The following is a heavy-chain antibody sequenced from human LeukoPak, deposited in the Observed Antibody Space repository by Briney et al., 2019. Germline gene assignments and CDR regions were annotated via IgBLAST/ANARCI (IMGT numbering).Heavy chain of an antibody. CDR3: ARESLAAADEVAFDI. V-gene: IGHV4-61*01. CDR1: GGSVSSGSYY. J-gene: IGHJ3*02. Sequence: PSETLSLTCTVSGGSVSSGSYYWSWIRQPPGKGLEWIGYIYYSGSTNYNPSLKSRVTISVDTSKNQFSLKLSSVTAADTAVYYCARESLAAADEVAFDIWGQGTMVTVSS. D-gene: IGHD6-13*01. CDR2: IYYSGST.